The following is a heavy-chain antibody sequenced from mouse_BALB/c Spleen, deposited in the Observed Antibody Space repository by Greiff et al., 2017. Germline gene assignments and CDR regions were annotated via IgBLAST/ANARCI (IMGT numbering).Heavy chain of an antibody. V-gene: IGHV2-9*02. CDR3: ARDRDYGSSYVDY. CDR2: IWAGGST. CDR1: GFSLTSYG. D-gene: IGHD1-1*01. Sequence: VKLQESGPGLVAPSQSLSITCTVSGFSLTSYGVHWVRQPPGKGLEWLGVIWAGGSTNYNSALMSRLSISKDNSKSQVFLKMNSLQTDDTAMYYCARDRDYGSSYVDYWGQGTTLTVSS. J-gene: IGHJ2*01.